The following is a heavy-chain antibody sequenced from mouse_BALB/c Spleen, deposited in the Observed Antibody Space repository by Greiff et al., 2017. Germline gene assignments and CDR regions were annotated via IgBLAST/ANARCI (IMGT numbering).Heavy chain of an antibody. D-gene: IGHD1-1*01. CDR1: GFTFSSFG. CDR3: ARRAYGGYFDY. Sequence: EVMLVESGGGLVQPGGSRKLSCAASGFTFSSFGMHWVRQTPEKRLEWVASISSGGSTYYPDSVKGRFTISRDNARNILYLQMSSLRSEDTAMYYCARRAYGGYFDYWGQGTTLTVSS. CDR2: ISSGGST. V-gene: IGHV5-6-5*01. J-gene: IGHJ2*01.